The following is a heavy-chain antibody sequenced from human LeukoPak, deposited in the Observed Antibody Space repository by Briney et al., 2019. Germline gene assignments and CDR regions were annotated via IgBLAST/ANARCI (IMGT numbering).Heavy chain of an antibody. CDR3: AEKKNFYFDY. CDR1: GFTFSSYA. Sequence: GGSLRLSCAASGFTFSSYAMSWVRQVPGKGLEWLSAISSSGSTTYYADSAKGRFTISRDNSKNTLYLQMNSLRAEDTAVYYCAEKKNFYFDYWGQGTLVTVSS. J-gene: IGHJ4*02. D-gene: IGHD1-7*01. V-gene: IGHV3-23*01. CDR2: ISSSGSTT.